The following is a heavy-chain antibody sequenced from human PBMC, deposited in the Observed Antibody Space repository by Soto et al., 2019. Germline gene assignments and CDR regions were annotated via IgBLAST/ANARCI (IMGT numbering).Heavy chain of an antibody. Sequence: SETLSLTCTVSGGSISSGGYYWSWIRQHPGKGLEWIGYIYYSGSTYYNPSLKSRVTISVDTSKNQFSLKLSSVTAADTAVYYCARGITVTTRKYYFDYWGQGTLVTVSS. D-gene: IGHD4-4*01. V-gene: IGHV4-31*03. CDR3: ARGITVTTRKYYFDY. J-gene: IGHJ4*02. CDR1: GGSISSGGYY. CDR2: IYYSGST.